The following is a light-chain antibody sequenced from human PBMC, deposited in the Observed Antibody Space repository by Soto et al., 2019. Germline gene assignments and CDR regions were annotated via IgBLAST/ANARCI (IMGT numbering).Light chain of an antibody. CDR1: RSISSF. Sequence: EIVLTQSPATLSLSPGERATLSCRASRSISSFLAWYQQKPGQAPRLLIYDTFNRATGIPARFSGSGSGTDFTLTISGLEPEDFAVYYCQQRANWPPLTFGGG. CDR3: QQRANWPPLT. J-gene: IGKJ4*01. CDR2: DTF. V-gene: IGKV3-11*01.